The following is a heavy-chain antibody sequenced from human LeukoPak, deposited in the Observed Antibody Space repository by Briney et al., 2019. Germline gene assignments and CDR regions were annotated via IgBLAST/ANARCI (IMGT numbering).Heavy chain of an antibody. D-gene: IGHD3-10*01. Sequence: ASVKVSCKASGYTFTSYGISWVRQAPGQGLEWMGWISAYNGNTNYAQKLQGRVTMTTDTSTSTAYMELSSLRSEDTAVYYCARSRFGELLASPNNWFDPWGQGTLVTVSS. J-gene: IGHJ5*02. CDR2: ISAYNGNT. V-gene: IGHV1-18*01. CDR3: ARSRFGELLASPNNWFDP. CDR1: GYTFTSYG.